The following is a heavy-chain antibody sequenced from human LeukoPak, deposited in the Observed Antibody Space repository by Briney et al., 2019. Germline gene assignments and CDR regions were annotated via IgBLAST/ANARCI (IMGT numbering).Heavy chain of an antibody. V-gene: IGHV3-66*01. CDR2: IYSGGST. J-gene: IGHJ4*02. CDR3: ARDKYPGIAAAGKDY. Sequence: GGSLRLSCAASGFTVSSNYMSWVRQAPGKGLEWVSVIYSGGSTYYADSVKGRFTISRDNSKNTLYLQMNSLRAEDTAVYYCARDKYPGIAAAGKDYWGQGTLVTVSS. D-gene: IGHD6-13*01. CDR1: GFTVSSNY.